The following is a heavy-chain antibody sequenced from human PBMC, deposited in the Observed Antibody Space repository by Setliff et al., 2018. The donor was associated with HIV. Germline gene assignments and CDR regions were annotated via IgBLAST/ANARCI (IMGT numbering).Heavy chain of an antibody. CDR2: ISAYNGNT. D-gene: IGHD6-19*01. CDR3: ARDPPSSGWYRADY. V-gene: IGHV1-18*01. J-gene: IGHJ4*02. Sequence: ASVKVSCKASGYTFTSYDINWVRQATGQGLEWMGWISAYNGNTDYAQKLQGRVTLTTDTSTSTAYMELRSLRSDDTAVYYCARDPPSSGWYRADYWGQGTLVTVSS. CDR1: GYTFTSYD.